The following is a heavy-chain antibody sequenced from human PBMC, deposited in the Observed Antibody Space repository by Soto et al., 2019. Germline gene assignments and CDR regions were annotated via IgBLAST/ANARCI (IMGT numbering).Heavy chain of an antibody. CDR3: ARVGSYGLGRYYGMDV. CDR2: ISYDGSNK. CDR1: GFTFSSYA. Sequence: QPGGSLRLSCAASGFTFSSYAMHWVRQAPGRGLEWVAVISYDGSNKYYADSVKGRFAISRDNSKNTLYLQMNSLRAEDTAVYYCARVGSYGLGRYYGMDVWGQGTTVTVSS. D-gene: IGHD1-26*01. J-gene: IGHJ6*02. V-gene: IGHV3-30*09.